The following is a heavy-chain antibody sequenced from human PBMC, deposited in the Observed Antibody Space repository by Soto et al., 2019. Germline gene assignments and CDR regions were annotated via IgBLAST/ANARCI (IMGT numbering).Heavy chain of an antibody. CDR2: ISHSEST. Sequence: PSETLSITCAIYGGSFSDDYWSWIRQPPGKWLEWIGKISHSESTNYNPSLKSRVTISVDTSKNQFYLKLSSVTAADTAVYYCARGRRNVVTAAIVYSNYVYFDYWGQGTLVTVSS. J-gene: IGHJ4*02. V-gene: IGHV4-34*01. D-gene: IGHD2-2*02. CDR1: GGSFSDDY. CDR3: ARGRRNVVTAAIVYSNYVYFDY.